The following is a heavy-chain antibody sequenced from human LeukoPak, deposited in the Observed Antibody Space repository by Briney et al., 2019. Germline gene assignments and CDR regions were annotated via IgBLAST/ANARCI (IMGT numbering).Heavy chain of an antibody. Sequence: PGGSLRLSCAASGFTFSSYSMNWVRQAPGKGLEWVSYISSSSSTIYYADSVKGRFTISRDNAKNSLYLQMNSLRAEDTAVYYCAKGKVATISVRWFDPWGQGTLVTVSS. CDR2: ISSSSSTI. D-gene: IGHD5-12*01. J-gene: IGHJ5*02. CDR1: GFTFSSYS. CDR3: AKGKVATISVRWFDP. V-gene: IGHV3-48*01.